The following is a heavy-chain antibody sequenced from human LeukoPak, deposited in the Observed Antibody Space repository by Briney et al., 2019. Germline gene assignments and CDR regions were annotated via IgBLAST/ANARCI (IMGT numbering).Heavy chain of an antibody. CDR2: IYYSGST. CDR3: ARTMAYYDYVWGSYRYPYYFDY. CDR1: GGSISSYY. Sequence: SETLSLTCTVSGGSISSYYWSWIRQPPGKGLEWIGYIYYSGSTNYNPSLKSRVTISVDTSKNQFSLKLSSVTAADTAVYYCARTMAYYDYVWGSYRYPYYFDYWGQGTLVTVSS. V-gene: IGHV4-59*01. J-gene: IGHJ4*02. D-gene: IGHD3-16*02.